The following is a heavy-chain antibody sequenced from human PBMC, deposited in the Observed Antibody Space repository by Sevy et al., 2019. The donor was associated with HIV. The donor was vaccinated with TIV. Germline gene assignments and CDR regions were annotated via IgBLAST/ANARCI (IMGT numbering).Heavy chain of an antibody. Sequence: GGSLRLSCAASGFTFSSYAMHWVRQAPAKGLEWVAVISYDGSNKYYADSVKGRFTISRDNSKNTLYLQMNSLRAEDKAVYYCARDLPPPGYCSGGSCPESDYFDYWGQGTLVTVSS. CDR2: ISYDGSNK. D-gene: IGHD2-15*01. CDR3: ARDLPPPGYCSGGSCPESDYFDY. V-gene: IGHV3-30*04. J-gene: IGHJ4*02. CDR1: GFTFSSYA.